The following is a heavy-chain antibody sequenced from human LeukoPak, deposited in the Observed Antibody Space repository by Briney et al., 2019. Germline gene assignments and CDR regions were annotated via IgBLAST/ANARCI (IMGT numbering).Heavy chain of an antibody. CDR2: IIPILGIA. CDR1: GGTFSSYA. Sequence: SVKVSCKASGGTFSSYAISWVRQAPGQGLEWMGRIIPILGIANYARKFQGRVTITADKSTSTAYMELSSLRSEDTAVYYCARAAKRSIAAALYWYFDLWGRGTLVTVSS. D-gene: IGHD6-13*01. V-gene: IGHV1-69*04. CDR3: ARAAKRSIAAALYWYFDL. J-gene: IGHJ2*01.